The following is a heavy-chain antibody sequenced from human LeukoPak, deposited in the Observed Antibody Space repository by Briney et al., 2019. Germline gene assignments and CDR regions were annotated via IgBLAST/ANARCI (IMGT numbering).Heavy chain of an antibody. Sequence: PSGTLSLTCAVSGGSISSSNWWSWVRQPPGKGLEWIGEIYHSGSTNYNPSLKSRVTISVDKSKNQFSLKLSSVTAADTAVYYCARGGDCTNGVCYIYFDYWGQGTLVTVSS. D-gene: IGHD2-8*01. J-gene: IGHJ4*02. CDR2: IYHSGST. CDR1: GGSISSSNW. V-gene: IGHV4-4*02. CDR3: ARGGDCTNGVCYIYFDY.